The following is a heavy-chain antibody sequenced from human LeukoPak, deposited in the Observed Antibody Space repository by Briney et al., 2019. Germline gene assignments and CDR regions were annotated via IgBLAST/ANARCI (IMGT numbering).Heavy chain of an antibody. D-gene: IGHD2-2*01. J-gene: IGHJ6*03. CDR1: GFTFSSYS. CDR3: ARGYCSSTNCYSVRYLTRYFSSYYMDV. Sequence: PGGSLRLSCAASGFTFSSYSMNWVRQAPGKGLEWVSYISSGGSTIYYADSVKGRFTISRDNAKNSLYLQMNSLRAEDTAVYYCARGYCSSTNCYSVRYLTRYFSSYYMDVWGKGTTVTVS. V-gene: IGHV3-48*01. CDR2: ISSGGSTI.